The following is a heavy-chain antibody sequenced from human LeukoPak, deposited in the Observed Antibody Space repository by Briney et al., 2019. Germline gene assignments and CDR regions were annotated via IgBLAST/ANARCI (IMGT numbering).Heavy chain of an antibody. CDR3: ARRMRGDDAFDI. J-gene: IGHJ3*02. CDR1: GYTFTSYD. D-gene: IGHD3-10*01. Sequence: ASVKVSCKASGYTFTSYDINWVRQATGQGLEWMGWINPNSGNTGYAQKFQGRVTMTRNTSISTAYMELSSLRSEDTAVYYCARRMRGDDAFDIWGQGTMVTVSS. V-gene: IGHV1-8*01. CDR2: INPNSGNT.